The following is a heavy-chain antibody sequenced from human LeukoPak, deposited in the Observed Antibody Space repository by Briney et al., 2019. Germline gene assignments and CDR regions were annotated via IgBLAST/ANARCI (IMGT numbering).Heavy chain of an antibody. J-gene: IGHJ4*02. CDR2: IKQDGSEK. CDR3: ARAYSGYFDN. D-gene: IGHD3-10*01. Sequence: GGSLRLSCAASGFNFNTYWMSWVRQAPGKGLELVANIKQDGSEKYYVDSVKGRFTISRDNAKNSLCLQVNSLRADDTAVYYCARAYSGYFDNWGQGTLVTVSS. CDR1: GFNFNTYW. V-gene: IGHV3-7*01.